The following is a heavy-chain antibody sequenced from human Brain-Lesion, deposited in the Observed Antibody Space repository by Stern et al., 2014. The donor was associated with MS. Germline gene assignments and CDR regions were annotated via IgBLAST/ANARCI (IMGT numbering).Heavy chain of an antibody. CDR1: GGPISSHSYY. J-gene: IGHJ4*02. Sequence: DQLVESGPGLVKPSQTLSLTCTVSGGPISSHSYYWSWIRQPAGKGLEWIGRIYASGNTNYNPSIKSRVSISVDTSKTQLSLRLSSVTASDTAVYYCARDYGDLEFDLWGQGTLVTVSS. V-gene: IGHV4-61*02. D-gene: IGHD4-17*01. CDR3: ARDYGDLEFDL. CDR2: IYASGNT.